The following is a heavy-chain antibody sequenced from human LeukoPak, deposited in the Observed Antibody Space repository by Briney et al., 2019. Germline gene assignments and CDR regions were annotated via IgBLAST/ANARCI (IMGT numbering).Heavy chain of an antibody. V-gene: IGHV3-11*04. CDR1: GFPFNDYY. Sequence: GGSLRLSCAASGFPFNDYYMTWIRQAPGKGLEWVSHISSSGSTIYYADSVKGRFIISRDNAKNSLYLQMNSLRAEDTAVYYCARGPYTNGHYFNYWGQGTLATVSS. J-gene: IGHJ4*02. CDR2: ISSSGSTI. CDR3: ARGPYTNGHYFNY. D-gene: IGHD6-19*01.